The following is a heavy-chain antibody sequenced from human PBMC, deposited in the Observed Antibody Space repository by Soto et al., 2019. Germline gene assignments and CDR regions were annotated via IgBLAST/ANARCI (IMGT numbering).Heavy chain of an antibody. CDR2: IIPIFGIP. J-gene: IGHJ5*02. CDR3: ANAAQARFNCNDLENWFDL. V-gene: IGHV1-69*13. CDR1: GGTFSSYA. Sequence: SVKVSCKESGGTFSSYAIAWVRQAPGQGLEWMGGIIPIFGIPNYAQKFQGRVAITADESTNTAYMELSSLRSDDTAVYYCANAAQARFNCNDLENWFDLWGQGTLVTVSS. D-gene: IGHD1-1*01.